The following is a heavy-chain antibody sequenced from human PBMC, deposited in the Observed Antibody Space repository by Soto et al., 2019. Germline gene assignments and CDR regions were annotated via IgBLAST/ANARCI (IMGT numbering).Heavy chain of an antibody. J-gene: IGHJ5*02. CDR3: ARGGIAAAYRNWFDP. CDR1: GGSFSGYY. V-gene: IGHV4-34*01. D-gene: IGHD6-13*01. Sequence: SETLSLTCAVYGGSFSGYYWSWIRQPPGKGLEWIGEINHSGSTNYNPSLKSRVTISLDTSKNQFSLKLSSVPAADTAVDYCARGGIAAAYRNWFDPWGQGTLVTVSS. CDR2: INHSGST.